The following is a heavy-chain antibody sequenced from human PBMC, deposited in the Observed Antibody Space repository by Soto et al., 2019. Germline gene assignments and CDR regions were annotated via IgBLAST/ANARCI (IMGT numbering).Heavy chain of an antibody. D-gene: IGHD1-7*01. CDR1: GYTFTSYG. CDR2: ISAYNGNT. V-gene: IGHV1-18*01. J-gene: IGHJ2*01. CDR3: ARVPATGTPYWYFDL. Sequence: VASVKVSCKASGYTFTSYGISWVRQAPGQGLEWMGWISAYNGNTNYAQKLQGRVTMTTDTSTSTAYMELRSLRSDDTAVYYCARVPATGTPYWYFDLWGRGTLVTVSS.